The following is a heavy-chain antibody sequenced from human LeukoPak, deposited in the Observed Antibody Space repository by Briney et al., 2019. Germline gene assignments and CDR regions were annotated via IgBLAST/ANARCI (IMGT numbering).Heavy chain of an antibody. CDR2: INPNSGGT. V-gene: IGHV1-2*02. CDR1: GGTFSSYA. J-gene: IGHJ5*02. D-gene: IGHD2-15*01. CDR3: AKGYCSGGSCHNWFDP. Sequence: ASVKVSCKASGGTFSSYAISWVRQAPGQGLEWMGWINPNSGGTNYAQKFQGRVTMTRDTSISTAYMELSRLRSDDTAVYYCAKGYCSGGSCHNWFDPWGQGTLVTVSS.